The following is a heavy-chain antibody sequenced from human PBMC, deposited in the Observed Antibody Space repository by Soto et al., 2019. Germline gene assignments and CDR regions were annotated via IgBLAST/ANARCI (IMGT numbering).Heavy chain of an antibody. CDR2: IIPILGIA. V-gene: IGHV1-69*08. CDR1: GGTFSSYT. Sequence: QVQLVQSGAEVKKPGSSVKVSCKASGGTFSSYTISWVRQAPGQGLEWMGRIIPILGIANYAQKFQGRVTITADKSTSTAYMELSSLRSEDTAVYYCARDTGSGGYNQIDYWCQGTLVTVSS. CDR3: ARDTGSGGYNQIDY. J-gene: IGHJ4*02. D-gene: IGHD5-12*01.